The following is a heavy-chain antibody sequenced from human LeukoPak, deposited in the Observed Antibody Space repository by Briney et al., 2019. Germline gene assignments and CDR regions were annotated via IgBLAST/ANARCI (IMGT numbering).Heavy chain of an antibody. J-gene: IGHJ6*02. CDR2: INPNSGGT. Sequence: ASVKVSCKASGYTFTGYYMHWVRQAPGQGLEWMGWINPNSGGTNYAQKFQGWVTMTRDTSISTAYMELSRLRSDDTAVYYCARDLAAAGDYYYYGMDVWGQGTTVTVS. V-gene: IGHV1-2*04. CDR1: GYTFTGYY. D-gene: IGHD6-13*01. CDR3: ARDLAAAGDYYYYGMDV.